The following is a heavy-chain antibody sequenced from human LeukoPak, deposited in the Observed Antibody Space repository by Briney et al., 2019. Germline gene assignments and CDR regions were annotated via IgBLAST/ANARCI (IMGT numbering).Heavy chain of an antibody. V-gene: IGHV3-21*05. CDR1: GFTFSSYN. J-gene: IGHJ4*02. CDR3: GVDGGY. Sequence: GGSLRLSCAASGFTFSSYNMNWVRQAPGKGLERVSYISASTTLKYYADSVKGRVTISRDNAENSLYLQMNSLRAEDTAVYYCGVDGGYWGQGTLVTVSS. D-gene: IGHD2-15*01. CDR2: ISASTTLK.